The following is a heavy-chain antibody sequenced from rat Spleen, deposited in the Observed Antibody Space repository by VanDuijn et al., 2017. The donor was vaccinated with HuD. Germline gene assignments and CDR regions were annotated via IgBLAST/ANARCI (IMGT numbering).Heavy chain of an antibody. CDR3: TTTEGL. D-gene: IGHD1-11*01. CDR1: GFTFSNYY. V-gene: IGHV5-20*01. CDR2: ITNTGGST. J-gene: IGHJ2*01. Sequence: EVQLVESGGGLVQPGRSMKLSCTVSGFTFSNYYMAWIRQAPGKGLEWVASITNTGGSTYYPDSVKGRFTISRDNAKSSLYLQMDSLRSEDTATYYCTTTEGLWGQGVMVTVSS.